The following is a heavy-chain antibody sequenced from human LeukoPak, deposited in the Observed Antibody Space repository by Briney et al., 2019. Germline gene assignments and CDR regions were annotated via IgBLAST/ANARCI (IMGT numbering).Heavy chain of an antibody. Sequence: SETLSLTCAVSGYSISSSNWWGWIRQPPGKGLEWIGYIYYSGSTYYNPSLKSRVTMSVDTPKNQFSLKLSSVTAVDTAVYYCARVGYCSGGSCSGFDYWGQGTLVTVSS. V-gene: IGHV4-28*01. CDR3: ARVGYCSGGSCSGFDY. CDR2: IYYSGST. J-gene: IGHJ4*02. CDR1: GYSISSSNW. D-gene: IGHD2-15*01.